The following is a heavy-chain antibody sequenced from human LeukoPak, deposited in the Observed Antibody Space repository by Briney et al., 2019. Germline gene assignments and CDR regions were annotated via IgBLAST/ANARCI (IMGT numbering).Heavy chain of an antibody. Sequence: PGGSLRLSCAASGFTFSSYEMNWVRQAPGKGLEWVSYISSSGRTIYYADPVKGRFTISRDNAKNSLYLQMNSLRAEDTAVYYCARGYSSGWYGSFWGQGTLVTVSS. V-gene: IGHV3-48*03. J-gene: IGHJ4*02. D-gene: IGHD6-19*01. CDR2: ISSSGRTI. CDR3: ARGYSSGWYGSF. CDR1: GFTFSSYE.